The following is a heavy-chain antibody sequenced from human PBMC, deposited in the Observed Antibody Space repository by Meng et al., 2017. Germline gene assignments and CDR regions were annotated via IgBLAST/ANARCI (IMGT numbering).Heavy chain of an antibody. CDR2: ISSSGSTI. D-gene: IGHD3-10*01. J-gene: IGHJ3*02. CDR3: ARELWFGNPFDI. Sequence: GESLKISCAASGFTFSDYYMSWIRQAPGQGLEWVSYISSSGSTIYYADSVTGRFTLARDNAKNSLYLQMNSLRAEDTAVYYCARELWFGNPFDIWGQGKMVTVSS. V-gene: IGHV3-11*01. CDR1: GFTFSDYY.